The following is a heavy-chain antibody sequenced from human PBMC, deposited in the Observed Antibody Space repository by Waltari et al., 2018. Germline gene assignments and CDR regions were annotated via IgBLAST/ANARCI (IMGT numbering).Heavy chain of an antibody. D-gene: IGHD3-10*01. J-gene: IGHJ5*02. CDR1: GYSISSGYY. V-gene: IGHV4-38-2*01. Sequence: QVQLQESGPGLVKPSETLSLTCAVSGYSISSGYYWGWIRQPPGKGLEWMGSIYHSGSTYYNPSLKSRVTISVDTSKNQFSLKLSSVTAADTAVYYCARSSSGGWFDPWGQGTLVTVSS. CDR2: IYHSGST. CDR3: ARSSSGGWFDP.